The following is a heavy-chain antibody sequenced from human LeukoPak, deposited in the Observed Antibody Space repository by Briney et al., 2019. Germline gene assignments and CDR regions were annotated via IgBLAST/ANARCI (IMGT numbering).Heavy chain of an antibody. V-gene: IGHV3-15*01. CDR2: IKSKSDGGTI. CDR1: GFAFSDAW. D-gene: IGHD2-15*01. Sequence: GGSLRLSCVGSGFAFSDAWMSWVRQAPGKGLEWVGRIKSKSDGGTIDYAAPVKGRFTISRDDSRNTLYLQMNSLKTEDTAVYYCTTRRQDGWWGQGTLVTVS. CDR3: TTRRQDGW. J-gene: IGHJ4*02.